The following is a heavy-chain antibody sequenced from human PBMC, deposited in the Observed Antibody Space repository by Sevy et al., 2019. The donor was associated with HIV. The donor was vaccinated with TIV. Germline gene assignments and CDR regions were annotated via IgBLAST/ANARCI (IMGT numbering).Heavy chain of an antibody. CDR2: ISGSGGST. CDR1: GFTFSSYA. V-gene: IGHV3-23*01. D-gene: IGHD3-16*01. Sequence: GGSLRLSCAASGFTFSSYAMSWVRQAPGKGLEWVSAISGSGGSTYYADSVKGRFTISRDNSKNTLYLQMNSLRAEDTAMYYCTRDKTLLEGRYGMDVWGKGTTVTVSS. CDR3: TRDKTLLEGRYGMDV. J-gene: IGHJ6*04.